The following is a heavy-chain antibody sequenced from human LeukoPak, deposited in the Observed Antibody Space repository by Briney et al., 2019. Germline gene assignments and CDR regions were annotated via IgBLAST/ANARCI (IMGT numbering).Heavy chain of an antibody. D-gene: IGHD6-19*01. CDR2: IRPSGDNT. CDR1: GFTFSSYD. J-gene: IGHJ5*02. V-gene: IGHV3-23*01. CDR3: ARVAGWHWFDP. Sequence: GGSLRLSCPAPGFTFSSYDMTGVRKAPGRGLDWVSSIRPSGDNTYYGDSVKGRFTISRDNSKNTVYLQMNNMRVDDTAVYYCARVAGWHWFDPWGQGTLVTVSS.